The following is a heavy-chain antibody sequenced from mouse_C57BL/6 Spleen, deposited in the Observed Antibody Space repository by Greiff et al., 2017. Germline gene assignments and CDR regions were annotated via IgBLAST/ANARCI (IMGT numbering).Heavy chain of an antibody. CDR1: GYTFTDYN. D-gene: IGHD2-5*01. V-gene: IGHV1-18*01. CDR3: ARPLYYSKGYFDV. J-gene: IGHJ1*03. Sequence: VQLQQSGPELVKPGASVKIPCKASGYTFTDYNMDWVKQSHGKSLEWIGDINPNNGGTIYNQKFKGKATLTVDKSSSPAYMELRSLTSEDTAVYYCARPLYYSKGYFDVWGTGTTVTVSS. CDR2: INPNNGGT.